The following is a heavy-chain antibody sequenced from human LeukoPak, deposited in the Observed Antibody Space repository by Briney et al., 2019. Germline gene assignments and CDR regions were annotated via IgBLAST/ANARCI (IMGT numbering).Heavy chain of an antibody. CDR1: GGSISSYY. CDR2: IYYSVST. D-gene: IGHD3-10*01. CDR3: ARGRRGITMVRGVITRPPYFDY. Sequence: SETLSLTCTVSGGSISSYYWGWIRQTPGKGLEWIATIYYSVSTYYNPSLKSRVTISVDTSKNQFSLKLSSVTAADTAVYYCARGRRGITMVRGVITRPPYFDYWGQGTLVTVSS. V-gene: IGHV4-39*07. J-gene: IGHJ4*02.